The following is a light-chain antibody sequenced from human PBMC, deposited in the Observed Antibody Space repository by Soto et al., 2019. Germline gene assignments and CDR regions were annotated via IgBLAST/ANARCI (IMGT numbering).Light chain of an antibody. J-gene: IGKJ1*01. V-gene: IGKV3-15*01. Sequence: EIVMTQSPATLSVSPGERATLSCRASQSVSSYLAWYQQKPGQAPRLLIYGASTRATDIPARFSGSGSGTEFTLTISSLQPDDFATYYCQHYNSYSEAFGQGTKWIS. CDR2: GAS. CDR3: QHYNSYSEA. CDR1: QSVSSY.